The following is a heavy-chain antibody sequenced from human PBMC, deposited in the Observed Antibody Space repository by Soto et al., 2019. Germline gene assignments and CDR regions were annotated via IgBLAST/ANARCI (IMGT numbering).Heavy chain of an antibody. CDR2: ISGSGGST. J-gene: IGHJ4*02. Sequence: TGGSLRLSCAASGFTFSSYAMSWVRPAPGKGLEWVSAISGSGGSTYYADSVKGRFTISRDNSKNTLYLQMNSLRAEDTAVYYCAKDRQWPATYRVYWGQGTLVTSPQ. CDR3: AKDRQWPATYRVY. CDR1: GFTFSSYA. V-gene: IGHV3-23*01. D-gene: IGHD6-19*01.